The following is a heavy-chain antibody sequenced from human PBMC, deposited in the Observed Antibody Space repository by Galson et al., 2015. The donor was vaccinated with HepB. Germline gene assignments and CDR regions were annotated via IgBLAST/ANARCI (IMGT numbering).Heavy chain of an antibody. D-gene: IGHD5-12*01. J-gene: IGHJ4*02. V-gene: IGHV3-23*01. CDR2: ISGSGGST. CDR1: GFTFSSYA. Sequence: SLRLSCAASGFTFSSYAMSWVRQAPGKGLEWVSAISGSGGSTYYADSVKGRFTISRDNSKNTLYLQMNSLRAEDTAVYYCAKVGWLPLSPYYFDYWGQGTLVTVSS. CDR3: AKVGWLPLSPYYFDY.